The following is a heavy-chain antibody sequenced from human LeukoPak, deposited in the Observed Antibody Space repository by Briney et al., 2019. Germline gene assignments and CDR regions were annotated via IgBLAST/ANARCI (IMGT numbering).Heavy chain of an antibody. CDR3: AKREGYGSGSSYYFDY. D-gene: IGHD3-10*01. Sequence: GESLKISCKGSGYSFTSYWIGWVRQMPGKGLEWMGIIYPADSDTRYSPSFQGQVTISADKSNNTAYLQWGSLKASDTAVYYCAKREGYGSGSSYYFDYWGQGTLVTVSS. V-gene: IGHV5-51*01. J-gene: IGHJ4*02. CDR1: GYSFTSYW. CDR2: IYPADSDT.